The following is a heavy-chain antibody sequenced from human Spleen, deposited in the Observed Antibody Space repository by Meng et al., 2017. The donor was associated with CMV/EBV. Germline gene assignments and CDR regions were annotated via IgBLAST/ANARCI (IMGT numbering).Heavy chain of an antibody. D-gene: IGHD2-2*01. CDR1: KFTFSTYT. V-gene: IGHV3-21*04. CDR2: ISSSRSHI. Sequence: GGSLRLSCAASKFTFSTYTMHWVRQAPGKGLEWVSSISSSRSHIYYTDSVKGRFTISRDNARNSLYLQMNSLRAEDTAVYYCAKRPSLEVVPAAVFNYYYYYGMDVWGQGTTVTVSS. CDR3: AKRPSLEVVPAAVFNYYYYYGMDV. J-gene: IGHJ6*02.